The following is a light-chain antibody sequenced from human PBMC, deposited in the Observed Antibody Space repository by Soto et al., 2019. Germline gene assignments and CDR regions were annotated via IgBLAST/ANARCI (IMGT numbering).Light chain of an antibody. CDR3: QQYDTSPRT. J-gene: IGKJ1*01. Sequence: EIVLTQSPGTLSLSPGERATLSYRASQNLSSGYLAWYQQKPGQAPRILIYAASSRATGIPDRFSGSGSGTDFSLTISRLEPEDFAVYYCQQYDTSPRTFGQGTKVDIK. CDR1: QNLSSGY. CDR2: AAS. V-gene: IGKV3-20*01.